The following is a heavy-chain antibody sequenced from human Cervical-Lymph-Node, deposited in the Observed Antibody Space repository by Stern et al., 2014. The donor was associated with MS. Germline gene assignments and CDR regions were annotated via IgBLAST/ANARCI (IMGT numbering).Heavy chain of an antibody. CDR3: ARIVVPIPDYYYYGMDV. CDR2: IDWDDDK. CDR1: GFSLSTSGMC. Sequence: QVTLRESGPALVKPTQTLTLTCTFSGFSLSTSGMCVSWIRQPPGKALEWLALIDWDDDKYYSTSLKTRLTISKDTSKNQVVLTMTNMDPVDTATYYCARIVVPIPDYYYYGMDVWGQGTTVTVSS. V-gene: IGHV2-70*01. J-gene: IGHJ6*02. D-gene: IGHD2-21*01.